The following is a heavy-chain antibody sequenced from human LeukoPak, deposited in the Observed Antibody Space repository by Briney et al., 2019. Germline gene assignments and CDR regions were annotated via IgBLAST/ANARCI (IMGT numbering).Heavy chain of an antibody. CDR1: GFTFSSYG. Sequence: PGRSLRLSCAASGFTFSSYGMHWVRQAPGKGLEWVAVISYDGSNKYYADSVKGRFTISRDNSKNTLYLQMNSLRAEDTAVYYCEKDLAPYGDYSYYYYYGMDVWGQGTTVTVSS. D-gene: IGHD4-17*01. CDR3: EKDLAPYGDYSYYYYYGMDV. CDR2: ISYDGSNK. J-gene: IGHJ6*02. V-gene: IGHV3-30*18.